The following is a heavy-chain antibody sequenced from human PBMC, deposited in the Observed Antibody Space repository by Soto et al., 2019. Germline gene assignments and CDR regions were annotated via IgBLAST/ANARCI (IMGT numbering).Heavy chain of an antibody. J-gene: IGHJ4*02. CDR1: GGTFSRHA. V-gene: IGHV1-69*01. Sequence: QVQLVQSGAEVRKPGSSVKVSCKASGGTFSRHAISWVRQAPGQGLECMGGIIPIFGTANHAQKFQGRVTIIADESTSTVYMELSSLRSEDTAMYYCARDEDHSGSYYWGQGTLVTVSS. CDR2: IIPIFGTA. D-gene: IGHD1-26*01. CDR3: ARDEDHSGSYY.